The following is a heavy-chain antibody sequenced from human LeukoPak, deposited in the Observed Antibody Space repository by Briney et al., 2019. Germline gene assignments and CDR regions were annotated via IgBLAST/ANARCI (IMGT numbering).Heavy chain of an antibody. Sequence: PGGSLRLSCAASGFTFSSYGMHWVRQAPGKGLEWVAVIWYDGSNKYYADSVKGRFTISRDNSKNTLYLQMNSLRAEDTAVYYCARASILTGYYHFDYWGQGTLATVSS. J-gene: IGHJ4*02. CDR2: IWYDGSNK. CDR1: GFTFSSYG. D-gene: IGHD3-9*01. V-gene: IGHV3-33*01. CDR3: ARASILTGYYHFDY.